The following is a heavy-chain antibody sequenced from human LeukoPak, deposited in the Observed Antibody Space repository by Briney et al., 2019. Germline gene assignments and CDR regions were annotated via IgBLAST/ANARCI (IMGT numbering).Heavy chain of an antibody. CDR1: GFSISSGYY. V-gene: IGHV4-38-2*02. CDR3: AREWEDIVVVPAAMEGYYYYYMDV. Sequence: SETLSLTCTVSGFSISSGYYWGWIRPPPGKGLEWIGSIYHSGSTYYNPSLKSRVTISVDTSKNQFSLKLSSVTAADTAAYYCAREWEDIVVVPAAMEGYYYYYMDVWGKGTTVTVSS. CDR2: IYHSGST. D-gene: IGHD2-2*01. J-gene: IGHJ6*03.